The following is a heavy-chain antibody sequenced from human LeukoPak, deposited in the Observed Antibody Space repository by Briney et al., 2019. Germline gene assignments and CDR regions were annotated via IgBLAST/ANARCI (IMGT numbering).Heavy chain of an antibody. J-gene: IGHJ4*02. CDR3: ARDPYSSGWLFDY. Sequence: PSQTMSLTCTVYGRSIINLYCSWIRQPPGKGLEWIGYIYYSGNTNYNPYFKSRATISGDTSKNQFSLKLRSVTAADTAVYYCARDPYSSGWLFDYWGQGPLVTVSA. D-gene: IGHD6-19*01. CDR1: GRSIINLY. CDR2: IYYSGNT. V-gene: IGHV4-59*01.